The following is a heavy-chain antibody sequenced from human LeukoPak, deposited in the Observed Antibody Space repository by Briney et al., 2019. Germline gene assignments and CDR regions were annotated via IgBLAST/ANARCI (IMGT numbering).Heavy chain of an antibody. CDR3: AKVVSEYYFDY. J-gene: IGHJ4*02. V-gene: IGHV3-23*01. D-gene: IGHD2-21*01. Sequence: PGGSLRLSCAASGFTVSSNYMSWVRQAPGKGLEWVSAISGSGGSTYYADSVKGRFTISRDNSKNTLYLQMNSLRAEDTAVYYCAKVVSEYYFDYWGQGTLVTVSS. CDR2: ISGSGGST. CDR1: GFTVSSNY.